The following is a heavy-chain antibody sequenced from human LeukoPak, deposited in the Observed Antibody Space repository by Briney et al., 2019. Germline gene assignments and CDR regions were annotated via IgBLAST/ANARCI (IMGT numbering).Heavy chain of an antibody. CDR1: GFTFSSYG. V-gene: IGHV3-66*01. CDR3: ARDSVGGYNFDY. J-gene: IGHJ4*02. Sequence: PGGSLRLSCAASGFTFSSYGMHWVRQAPGKGLEWVSVIYSGGSTYYADSVKGRFTISRDNSKNTLYLQMNSLRAEDTAVYYCARDSVGGYNFDYWGQGTLVTVSS. D-gene: IGHD5-24*01. CDR2: IYSGGST.